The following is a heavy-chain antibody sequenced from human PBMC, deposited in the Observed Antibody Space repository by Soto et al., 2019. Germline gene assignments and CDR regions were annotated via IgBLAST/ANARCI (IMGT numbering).Heavy chain of an antibody. CDR1: GYSFTSYW. Sequence: GESLKISCKGSGYSFTSYWISWVRQMPGKGLEWMGRIDPSDSYTNYSPSFQGHVTISADKSISTAYLQWSSLKASDTAMYYCARSSFTWIQLWPFDYWGQGTLVTVYS. D-gene: IGHD5-18*01. V-gene: IGHV5-10-1*01. CDR2: IDPSDSYT. CDR3: ARSSFTWIQLWPFDY. J-gene: IGHJ4*02.